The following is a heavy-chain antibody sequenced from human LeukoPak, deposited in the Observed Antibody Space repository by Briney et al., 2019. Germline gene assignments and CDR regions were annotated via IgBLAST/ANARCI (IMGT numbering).Heavy chain of an antibody. Sequence: ASVKVPCKASGGTFSSYAISWVRQAPGQGLEWMGRIIPILGIANYAQKFQGRVTITADKSTSTAYMELSSLRSEDTAVYYCARDKCSGGSCYVYYGMDVWGQGTTVTVSS. CDR3: ARDKCSGGSCYVYYGMDV. CDR1: GGTFSSYA. CDR2: IIPILGIA. J-gene: IGHJ6*02. D-gene: IGHD2-15*01. V-gene: IGHV1-69*04.